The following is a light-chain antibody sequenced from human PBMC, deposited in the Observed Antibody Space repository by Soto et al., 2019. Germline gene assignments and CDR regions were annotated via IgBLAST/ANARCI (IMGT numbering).Light chain of an antibody. CDR3: QQYNSYSLYS. Sequence: DIQMTQSPSTLSASVGDRVTITCRASQSISSWLAWYQKKPGKAPKLLIYDASSLKNEVPSRFSGSGSGTEFTLTISTLQPDDFATYYCQQYNSYSLYSFGQRTKLDI. CDR2: DAS. V-gene: IGKV1-5*01. CDR1: QSISSW. J-gene: IGKJ2*01.